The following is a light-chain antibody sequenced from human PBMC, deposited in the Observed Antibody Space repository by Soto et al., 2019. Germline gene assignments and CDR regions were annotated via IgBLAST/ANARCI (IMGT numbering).Light chain of an antibody. CDR1: QSVLYSSNNKNY. Sequence: DIVMTQSPDSLAVSLGERATINCKSSQSVLYSSNNKNYLAWYQQKPGQPPKLLIYWASTRESGVPDRFSGSGSGTDFTLTISSLQAEDVAVYYCQQYYSTPSQFTFGPGTKVDIK. V-gene: IGKV4-1*01. CDR3: QQYYSTPSQFT. J-gene: IGKJ3*01. CDR2: WAS.